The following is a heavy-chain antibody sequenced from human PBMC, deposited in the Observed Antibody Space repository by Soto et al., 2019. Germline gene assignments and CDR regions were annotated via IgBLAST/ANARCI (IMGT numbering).Heavy chain of an antibody. Sequence: QVQLVQSGAEVKKPGSSVKVSCKASGGTFSRDAISWVRQAPGQGLEWMGGIIPIFGTANYAQKFQGRVTITADESTSTAYMELSSLSSEDTAVYYCERLSDISSAFDIWGQGTMVTVSS. CDR3: ERLSDISSAFDI. V-gene: IGHV1-69*01. CDR1: GGTFSRDA. J-gene: IGHJ3*02. D-gene: IGHD2-15*01. CDR2: IIPIFGTA.